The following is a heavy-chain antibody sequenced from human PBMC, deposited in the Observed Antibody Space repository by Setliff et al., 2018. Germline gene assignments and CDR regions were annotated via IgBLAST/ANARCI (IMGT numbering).Heavy chain of an antibody. V-gene: IGHV1-69*06. D-gene: IGHD3-3*01. CDR2: ILPIFGTA. Sequence: SVKVSCKASGGTFSSYAISWVRQAPGQGLEWMGRILPIFGTANYAQKFQGRVTITADKSTSTAYTELSSLRSEDTAVYYCARDTFGRGLNYYYYYMDVWGKGTTVTVS. CDR3: ARDTFGRGLNYYYYYMDV. J-gene: IGHJ6*03. CDR1: GGTFSSYA.